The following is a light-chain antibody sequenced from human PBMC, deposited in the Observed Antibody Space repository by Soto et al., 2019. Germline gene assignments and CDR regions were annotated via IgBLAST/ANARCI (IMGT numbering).Light chain of an antibody. CDR2: EVR. V-gene: IGLV2-8*01. Sequence: QSALTQPPSASGSPGQSVTISCTGTSSDVGGYNYVSWYQQHPGKAPKLIIYEVRERPSGVPDRFSGSKSDNTASLTVSGLQSEDEADYYCAAWDDSLNGVIFGGGTKLTVL. CDR1: SSDVGGYNY. CDR3: AAWDDSLNGVI. J-gene: IGLJ2*01.